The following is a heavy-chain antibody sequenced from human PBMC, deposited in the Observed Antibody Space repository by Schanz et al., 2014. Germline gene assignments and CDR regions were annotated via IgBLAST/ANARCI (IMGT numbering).Heavy chain of an antibody. CDR1: GFTFSNYG. Sequence: VQLVESGGGVVQPGRSLRLSCAASGFTFSNYGLHWVRQAPGKGLEWVSAISDSGGSMFYADSVRGRFTLSRDNSKNTVYLQMNSLRAEDTALYFCATDYSGGGCHIWGQGTMVTVSS. V-gene: IGHV3-NL1*01. J-gene: IGHJ3*02. CDR2: ISDSGGSM. CDR3: ATDYSGGGCHI. D-gene: IGHD6-19*01.